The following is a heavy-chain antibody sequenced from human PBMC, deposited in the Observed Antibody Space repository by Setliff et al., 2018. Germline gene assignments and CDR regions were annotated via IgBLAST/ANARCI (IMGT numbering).Heavy chain of an antibody. J-gene: IGHJ3*01. V-gene: IGHV1-18*04. CDR1: GYTFTTYG. D-gene: IGHD7-27*01. Sequence: ASVKVSCKASGYTFTTYGISWVRQAPGQGLEWMGWIGARNVKTNYAQKFQDRVTMTTDTSTSTGYMELRSLTSDDTAVYYCARRWETGDQDAYDVWGQGTMVTVSS. CDR3: ARRWETGDQDAYDV. CDR2: IGARNVKT.